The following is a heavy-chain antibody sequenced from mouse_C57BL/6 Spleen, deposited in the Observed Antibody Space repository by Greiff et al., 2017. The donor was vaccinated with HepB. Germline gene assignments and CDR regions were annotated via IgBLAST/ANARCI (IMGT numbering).Heavy chain of an antibody. CDR3: ASSGDYFDY. D-gene: IGHD3-1*01. CDR2: ISDGGSYT. Sequence: EVQLVESGGGLVKPGGSLKLSCAASGFTFSSYAMSWVRQTPEKRLEWVATISDGGSYTYYPDNVKGRFTISRDNAKNNLYLQMSHLKSEDTAMYYCASSGDYFDYWGQGTTLTVSS. J-gene: IGHJ2*01. V-gene: IGHV5-4*01. CDR1: GFTFSSYA.